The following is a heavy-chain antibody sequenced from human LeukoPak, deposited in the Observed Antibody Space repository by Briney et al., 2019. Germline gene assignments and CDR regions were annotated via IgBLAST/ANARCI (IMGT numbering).Heavy chain of an antibody. J-gene: IGHJ4*02. CDR1: GYTFTGYY. CDR2: INPHTGVT. Sequence: ASVKVSCKASGYTFTGYYIHWVRQAPGQGLEWMGRINPHTGVTNYAQTFQGRVTMTRDTSTSTVHMELSGLRSEDTAVYYCARDQEGFDYWGQGTLVTVSS. V-gene: IGHV1-2*06. CDR3: ARDQEGFDY.